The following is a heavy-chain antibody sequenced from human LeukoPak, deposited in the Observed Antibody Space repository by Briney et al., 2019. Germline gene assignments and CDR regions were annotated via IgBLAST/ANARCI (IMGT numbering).Heavy chain of an antibody. Sequence: ASVKVSCKASGYTFTGYYMHWVRQAPGLGLEWMGWINPNSGGTNYAQKFQGRLTMTRDTSTSTAYMELRSLRSDDTAVYYCSRVGPTGVSFDYWGQGSLVTVSS. J-gene: IGHJ4*02. CDR2: INPNSGGT. CDR3: SRVGPTGVSFDY. V-gene: IGHV1-2*02. CDR1: GYTFTGYY. D-gene: IGHD1-26*01.